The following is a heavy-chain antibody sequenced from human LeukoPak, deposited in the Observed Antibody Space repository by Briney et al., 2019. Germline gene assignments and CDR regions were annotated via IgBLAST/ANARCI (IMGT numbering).Heavy chain of an antibody. CDR3: ARGDNPYQLPLYYYYYYMDV. CDR1: GGFIRSGSYY. CDR2: FFSSGST. Sequence: TLSLTCTVPGGFIRSGSYYWGWVPQPPGKGLGLIGRFFSSGSTNYNPSLKSRVTISVDTSKNQFSLKLSSVTAADTAVYYCARGDNPYQLPLYYYYYYMDVWGKGTTVTVSS. J-gene: IGHJ6*03. D-gene: IGHD2-2*01. V-gene: IGHV4-61*02.